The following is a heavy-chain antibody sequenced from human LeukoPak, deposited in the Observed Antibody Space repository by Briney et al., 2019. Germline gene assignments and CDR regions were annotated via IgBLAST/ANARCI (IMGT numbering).Heavy chain of an antibody. V-gene: IGHV3-30*18. CDR3: AKDTYYDYVWGSYRYTGFDY. CDR1: GFTFSSYG. D-gene: IGHD3-16*02. Sequence: GGSLRLSCAASGFTFSSYGMHWVRQAPGKGLEWVAVISYDGSNKYYADSVEGRFTISRDNSKNTLYLQMNSLRAEDTAVYYCAKDTYYDYVWGSYRYTGFDYWGQGTLVTVS. J-gene: IGHJ4*02. CDR2: ISYDGSNK.